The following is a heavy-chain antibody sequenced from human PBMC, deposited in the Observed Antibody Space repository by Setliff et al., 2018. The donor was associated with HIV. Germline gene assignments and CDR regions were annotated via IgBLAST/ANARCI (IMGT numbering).Heavy chain of an antibody. J-gene: IGHJ4*02. Sequence: VASVKVSCKASGGTFRTYGVSWVRLAPGQGLEWMGGIIPIFGTANYAQKFQGRVTITTDESTSTAYMELSSLRSEDTAVYYCARVKTVTKAFDYWGQGTLVTVSS. CDR3: ARVKTVTKAFDY. D-gene: IGHD4-17*01. CDR1: GGTFRTYG. V-gene: IGHV1-69*05. CDR2: IIPIFGTA.